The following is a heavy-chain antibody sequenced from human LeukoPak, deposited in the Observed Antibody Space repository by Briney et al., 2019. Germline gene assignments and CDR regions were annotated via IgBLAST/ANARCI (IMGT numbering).Heavy chain of an antibody. V-gene: IGHV3-23*01. CDR1: GFTFSGYA. D-gene: IGHD3-22*01. CDR2: ICGSGGST. Sequence: GGSLRLSCAASGFTFSGYAMSWVRQAPGKGLEWVSAICGSGGSTYYADSVKGRFTISRDNSKNTLYLQMNSLRAEDTAVYYCAKVVGRYYDSSGYYFDYWGQGTLVTVSS. CDR3: AKVVGRYYDSSGYYFDY. J-gene: IGHJ4*02.